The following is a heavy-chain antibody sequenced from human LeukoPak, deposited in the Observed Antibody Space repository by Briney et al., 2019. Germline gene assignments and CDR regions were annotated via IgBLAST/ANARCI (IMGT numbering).Heavy chain of an antibody. V-gene: IGHV3-23*01. D-gene: IGHD6-13*01. CDR3: AAAPMGDC. CDR2: ITGSGGST. Sequence: GGSLRLSCAASGFTFSSSVMSWVRQAPGKGLEWVSSITGSGGSTYYADSVKGRFSISRDNSKNTLYLQMNSLRAEDTAVYYCAAAPMGDCWGQGTLVTVSS. J-gene: IGHJ4*02. CDR1: GFTFSSSV.